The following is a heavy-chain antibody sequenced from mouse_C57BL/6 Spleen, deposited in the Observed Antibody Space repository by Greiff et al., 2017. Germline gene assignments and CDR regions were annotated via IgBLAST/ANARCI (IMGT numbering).Heavy chain of an antibody. CDR3: ARGDYYGSSYPDFYWYFDV. J-gene: IGHJ1*03. D-gene: IGHD1-1*01. V-gene: IGHV1-80*01. Sequence: QVQLQQSGAELVKPGASVKISCKASGYAFSSYWMNWVKQRPGKGLEWIGQIYPGDGDTNYNGKFKGKATLTADKSSSTAYMQLSSLTSEDSAVYFCARGDYYGSSYPDFYWYFDVWGTGTTVTVSS. CDR1: GYAFSSYW. CDR2: IYPGDGDT.